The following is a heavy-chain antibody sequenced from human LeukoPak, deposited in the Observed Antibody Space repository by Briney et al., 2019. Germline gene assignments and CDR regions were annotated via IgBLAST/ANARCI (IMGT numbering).Heavy chain of an antibody. D-gene: IGHD4-11*01. CDR1: GDSVSSNSAV. V-gene: IGHV6-1*01. J-gene: IGHJ4*02. CDR2: TYYRSKWHN. CDR3: AGTTDYSSFLAY. Sequence: SQTLSLTCAISGDSVSSNSAVWNWIRQSPSRGLEWLGRTYYRSKWHNEYAESVKSRISIYSDTSKNQFSLQLNSVTPEDTAEYYCAGTTDYSSFLAYWGQGTLVTVSS.